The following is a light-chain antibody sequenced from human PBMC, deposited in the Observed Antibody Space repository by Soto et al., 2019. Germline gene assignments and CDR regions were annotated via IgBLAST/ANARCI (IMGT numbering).Light chain of an antibody. J-gene: IGLJ1*01. CDR1: SSDVGAYSY. CDR3: SSYTGSRTYV. V-gene: IGLV2-14*01. CDR2: DVS. Sequence: QSVLTQPASVSGSPGQSITISCTGTSSDVGAYSYVSWYQQHPGKAPKLIIYDVSDRPSGISNRFSGSKSDNTASLTISGLQAEDEAAYYCSSYTGSRTYVFGTGTKVTVL.